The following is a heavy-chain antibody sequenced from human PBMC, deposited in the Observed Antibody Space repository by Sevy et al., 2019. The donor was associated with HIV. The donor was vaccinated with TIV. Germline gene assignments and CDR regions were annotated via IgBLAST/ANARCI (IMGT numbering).Heavy chain of an antibody. V-gene: IGHV1-24*01. D-gene: IGHD3-22*01. CDR1: GYTLTELS. J-gene: IGHJ4*02. CDR2: FDPEDGKT. CDR3: ASTRDYYDSGYYFDY. Sequence: TSVRVSCKVSGYTLTELSIHWVRQAPGKGLEWLVTFDPEDGKTIYAQNFQGRVTMTEDTSTDTTYMELSSLRSEDTAVYYCASTRDYYDSGYYFDYWGQGTLVTVSS.